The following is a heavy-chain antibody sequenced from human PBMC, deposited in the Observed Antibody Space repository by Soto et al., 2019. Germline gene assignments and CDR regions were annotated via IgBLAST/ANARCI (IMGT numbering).Heavy chain of an antibody. CDR1: GFTFSSYW. V-gene: IGHV3-7*05. CDR3: ASPVGGIQLWFDY. D-gene: IGHD5-18*01. Sequence: GGSLRLSCAASGFTFSSYWMSWVRQAPGKGLEWVANIKQDGSEKYYVDSVKGRFTISRDNAKNSLYLQMNSLRAEGTAVYYCASPVGGIQLWFDYWGQGTLVTVSS. J-gene: IGHJ4*02. CDR2: IKQDGSEK.